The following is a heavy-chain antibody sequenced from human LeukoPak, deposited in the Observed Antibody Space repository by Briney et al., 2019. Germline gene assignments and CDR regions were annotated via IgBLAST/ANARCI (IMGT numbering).Heavy chain of an antibody. J-gene: IGHJ5*02. V-gene: IGHV4-34*01. CDR3: ARVFRWFGEGPWFDP. CDR1: GGSFSGYY. Sequence: SETLSLTCAVYGGSFSGYYWSWIRQPPGKGLEWIGEINHSGSTNYNPSLKSRVTISVDTSKNQFSLKLSSVTAADTAVYYCARVFRWFGEGPWFDPWGQGTLVTVSS. CDR2: INHSGST. D-gene: IGHD3-10*01.